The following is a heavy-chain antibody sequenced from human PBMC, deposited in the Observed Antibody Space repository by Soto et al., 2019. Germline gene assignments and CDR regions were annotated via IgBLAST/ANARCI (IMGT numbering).Heavy chain of an antibody. CDR2: INPYNDKT. J-gene: IGHJ5*02. CDR1: GYIFTSWR. V-gene: IGHV1-18*01. CDR3: ARESGGLGP. Sequence: QVQLVQSGAEVRKPGASVKVSCKASGYIFTSWRITWVRQAPGQGLAYMGWINPYNDKTNYAQDFQGRVSMTADTSTSTAYMELRSLKFDDTAVYYCARESGGLGPWGQGTLVTVSS.